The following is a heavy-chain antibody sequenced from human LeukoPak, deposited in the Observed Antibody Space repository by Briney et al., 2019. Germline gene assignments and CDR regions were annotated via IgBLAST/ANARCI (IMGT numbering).Heavy chain of an antibody. CDR3: ASLGDGYNFWRH. CDR1: GFTVSNNY. J-gene: IGHJ4*02. Sequence: GGSLRLSCAASGFTVSNNYMSWVRQAPGKGLEWVSVIYSGGSTYYADSVKGRFTISRDSSRNTLFLQMNSLRAEDTAVYCCASLGDGYNFWRHWGQGTLVTVSS. CDR2: IYSGGST. V-gene: IGHV3-53*01. D-gene: IGHD5-24*01.